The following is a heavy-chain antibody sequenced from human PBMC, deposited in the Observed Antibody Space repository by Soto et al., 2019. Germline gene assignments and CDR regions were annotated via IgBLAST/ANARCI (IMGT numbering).Heavy chain of an antibody. CDR3: ARSIVVVTALYY. V-gene: IGHV1-46*01. D-gene: IGHD2-21*02. J-gene: IGHJ4*02. CDR2: INPSGGST. CDR1: GYTFTSYY. Sequence: ASVKVSCKASGYTFTSYYMHWVRQAPGQGLEWMGIINPSGGSTSYAQKFQGRVTMTRDTSASTAYMELSSLRSEDTAVYYCARSIVVVTALYYWGQGTLVTVSS.